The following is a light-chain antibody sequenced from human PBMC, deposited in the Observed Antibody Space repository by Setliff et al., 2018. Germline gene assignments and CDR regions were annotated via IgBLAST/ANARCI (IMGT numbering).Light chain of an antibody. J-gene: IGLJ1*01. V-gene: IGLV2-14*01. CDR2: DVS. CDR1: SSDFGIYNY. Sequence: QSVLTQPASVFGPPGQSITLSCTGTSSDFGIYNYVSWYQQHPGKAPKLIIYDVSSRPLGVSNRFSGSKSAYMASLIISGLQAEDEATYYCSSYTSSSTLQVFGTGTKVTVL. CDR3: SSYTSSSTLQV.